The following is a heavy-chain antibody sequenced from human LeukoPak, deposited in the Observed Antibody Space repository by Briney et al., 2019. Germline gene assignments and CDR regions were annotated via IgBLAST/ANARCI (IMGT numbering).Heavy chain of an antibody. D-gene: IGHD4-17*01. V-gene: IGHV4-34*01. J-gene: IGHJ4*02. Sequence: TSETLSLTCAVYGGSFSGYYWSWIRQPPGKGLEWIGEINHSGSTNYNPSLKSRVTISVDTSKNQFSLKLSPVTAADTAVYYCARGPGDYAVDYWGQGTLVTVSS. CDR1: GGSFSGYY. CDR3: ARGPGDYAVDY. CDR2: INHSGST.